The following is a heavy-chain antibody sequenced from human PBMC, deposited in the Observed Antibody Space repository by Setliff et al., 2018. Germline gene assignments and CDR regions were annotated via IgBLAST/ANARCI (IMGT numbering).Heavy chain of an antibody. J-gene: IGHJ4*02. CDR3: ATRLSDF. CDR1: GFTFSDAW. Sequence: GGSLRLSCAASGFTFSDAWMNWVRQAPGKGLEWVGRIKSKADGGTADFAAPVKGRFTISRDDSKNTMSLQMNSLKTEDTAVYFCATRLSDFWGQGTLVTVSS. V-gene: IGHV3-15*01. CDR2: IKSKADGGTA.